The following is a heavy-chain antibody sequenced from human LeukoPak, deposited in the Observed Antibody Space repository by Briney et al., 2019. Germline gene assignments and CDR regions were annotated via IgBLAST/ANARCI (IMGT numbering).Heavy chain of an antibody. CDR3: AKEEGWSLAYYDSSGGNDAFDI. CDR2: ISGSGGST. Sequence: GGSLRLSCAASGFTFSSYAMSWVRQAPGKGLEWVSAISGSGGSTYYADSVKGRFTISRDNSKNTLYLQMNSLRAEDTAVYYSAKEEGWSLAYYDSSGGNDAFDIWGQGTMVTVSS. V-gene: IGHV3-23*01. D-gene: IGHD3-22*01. CDR1: GFTFSSYA. J-gene: IGHJ3*02.